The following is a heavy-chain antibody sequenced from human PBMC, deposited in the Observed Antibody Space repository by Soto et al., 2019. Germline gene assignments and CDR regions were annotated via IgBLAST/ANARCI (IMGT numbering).Heavy chain of an antibody. D-gene: IGHD3-22*01. Sequence: GGSLRLSCAASGLTFSSHAMSWVRQAPGKGLEWVSAISGSGGSTYYTDSVKGRFAISRDDSNNMVYQQMNSLKIEDTAVYYCTTDSYSTIIIVRFDYWGHGTLVTVSS. CDR3: TTDSYSTIIIVRFDY. J-gene: IGHJ4*01. CDR2: ISGSGGST. V-gene: IGHV3-23*01. CDR1: GLTFSSHA.